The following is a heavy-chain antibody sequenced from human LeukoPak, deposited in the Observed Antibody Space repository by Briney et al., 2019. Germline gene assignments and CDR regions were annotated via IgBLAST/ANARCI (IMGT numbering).Heavy chain of an antibody. Sequence: RLGGSVRLSCAAFGSTVSVNYMSWVRQAPGKGLECVSVIYSGGNTYYADSVKGRFTISRDNSKNTLYLQMNSLRAEDTAVYYCARKTDSGGQGDYWGPGTLVTVSS. CDR3: ARKTDSGGQGDY. D-gene: IGHD3-22*01. CDR1: GSTVSVNY. V-gene: IGHV3-66*01. J-gene: IGHJ4*02. CDR2: IYSGGNT.